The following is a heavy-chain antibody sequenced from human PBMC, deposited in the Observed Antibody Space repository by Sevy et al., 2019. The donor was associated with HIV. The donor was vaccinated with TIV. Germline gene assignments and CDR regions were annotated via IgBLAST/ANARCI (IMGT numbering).Heavy chain of an antibody. CDR2: ISYSGTNK. CDR1: GFTFTLYA. CDR3: ARVAVEYYADNCYHRFDY. V-gene: IGHV3-30-3*01. Sequence: GGSLRLSCAASGFTFTLYAIHCVRQAPGKGLEWVALISYSGTNKYYADSVKGRFTISRDDSKNTAYLQMNNLRTDDTAVDYCARVAVEYYADNCYHRFDYWGQGTLVTVSS. J-gene: IGHJ4*02. D-gene: IGHD2-21*02.